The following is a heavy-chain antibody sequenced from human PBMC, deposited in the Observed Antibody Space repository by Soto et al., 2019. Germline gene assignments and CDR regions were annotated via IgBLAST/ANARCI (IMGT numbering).Heavy chain of an antibody. J-gene: IGHJ4*02. CDR2: INPSGGST. V-gene: IGHV1-46*03. Sequence: QVQLVQSGADVKKPGASVKVSCKASGYTFTNYYVHWVRQAPGQGLEWMGIINPSGGSTNYAQKFRGRVTMTRDTSTSTVYMALSSLRSEDTAEYYCARDLGFGGYFDYWGQGTLVTVSS. D-gene: IGHD3-10*01. CDR3: ARDLGFGGYFDY. CDR1: GYTFTNYY.